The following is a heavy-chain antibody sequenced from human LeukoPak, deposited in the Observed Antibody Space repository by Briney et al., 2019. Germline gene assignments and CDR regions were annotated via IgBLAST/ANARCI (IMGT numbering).Heavy chain of an antibody. CDR1: RFTFSSYS. CDR3: ARGGLDDILDY. J-gene: IGHJ4*02. Sequence: GGSLRLSCAASRFTFSSYSMNWDRQAPGKGLEWVSSISSSSSYIYYTDSVKGRFTISRDNAKNSLYLQMNSLRAEDTAVYYCARGGLDDILDYWGQGTLVTVSS. CDR2: ISSSSSYI. V-gene: IGHV3-21*01. D-gene: IGHD3-9*01.